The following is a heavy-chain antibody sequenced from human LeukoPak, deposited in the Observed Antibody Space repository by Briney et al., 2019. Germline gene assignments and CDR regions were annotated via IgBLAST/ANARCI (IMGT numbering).Heavy chain of an antibody. Sequence: ASVKVFCKVSSYTFTNYAFGWVRQAPGQGFEWMGCISAYNGDRNYAQNFQGRVTMTTDTSTSTAFMELRSLRSDDTAVYYCARDDSGSLNWFDPWGQGTLVTVSS. J-gene: IGHJ5*02. D-gene: IGHD1-26*01. V-gene: IGHV1-18*01. CDR2: ISAYNGDR. CDR3: ARDDSGSLNWFDP. CDR1: SYTFTNYA.